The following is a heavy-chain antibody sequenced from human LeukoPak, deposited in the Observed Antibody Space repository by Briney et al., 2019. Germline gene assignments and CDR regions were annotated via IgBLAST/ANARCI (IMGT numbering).Heavy chain of an antibody. V-gene: IGHV4-31*03. J-gene: IGHJ5*02. Sequence: SETLSLTCTVSGGSISSGGYYWSWIRQHPGKGLEWIGYIYYSGSTYYNPSLKSRVTTSVDTSKNQFSLKLSSVTAADTAVYYCARRSSSYPYWFDPWGQGTLVTVSS. CDR1: GGSISSGGYY. CDR2: IYYSGST. CDR3: ARRSSSYPYWFDP. D-gene: IGHD6-13*01.